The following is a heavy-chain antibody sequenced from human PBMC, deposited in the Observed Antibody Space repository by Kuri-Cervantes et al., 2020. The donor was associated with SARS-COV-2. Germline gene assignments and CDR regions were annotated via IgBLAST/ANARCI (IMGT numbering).Heavy chain of an antibody. J-gene: IGHJ4*02. Sequence: GGSLRLSCAVSGFTFSSYAMSWVRQAPGKGLEWVSAISGSGGSTYYADSVKGRFTISRDNSKNTLYLQMNSLRAEDTAVYYCAKGLHLDYGDYLDYFDYWGQGTLVNVSS. CDR1: GFTFSSYA. D-gene: IGHD4-17*01. CDR3: AKGLHLDYGDYLDYFDY. V-gene: IGHV3-23*01. CDR2: ISGSGGST.